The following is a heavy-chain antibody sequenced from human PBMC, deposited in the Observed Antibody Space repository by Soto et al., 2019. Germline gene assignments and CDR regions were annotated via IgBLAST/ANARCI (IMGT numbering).Heavy chain of an antibody. CDR2: ISYDGSNK. D-gene: IGHD3-9*01. CDR3: AREERYFDWLLPYYFDY. Sequence: PGGSLRLSCAASGFTFSSYAMHWVRQAPGKGLEWVAVISYDGSNKYYADSVKGRFTISRDNSKNTLYLQMNSLRAEDTAVYYCAREERYFDWLLPYYFDYWGQGTLVTVSS. CDR1: GFTFSSYA. V-gene: IGHV3-30-3*01. J-gene: IGHJ4*02.